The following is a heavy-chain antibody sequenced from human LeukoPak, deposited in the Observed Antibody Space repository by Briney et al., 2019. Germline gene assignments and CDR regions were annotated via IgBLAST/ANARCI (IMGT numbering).Heavy chain of an antibody. D-gene: IGHD3-22*01. CDR3: ARDSSGYYLNWFDP. V-gene: IGHV1-2*02. Sequence: ASVKVSCKASGYTFTGYYMHWVRQAPGQGLEWMGWINPNSGGTNYAQKFQGRVTMTRDTSISTAYMELSRLRSDDTAVYYCARDSSGYYLNWFDPWGRGTLVTVSS. J-gene: IGHJ5*02. CDR2: INPNSGGT. CDR1: GYTFTGYY.